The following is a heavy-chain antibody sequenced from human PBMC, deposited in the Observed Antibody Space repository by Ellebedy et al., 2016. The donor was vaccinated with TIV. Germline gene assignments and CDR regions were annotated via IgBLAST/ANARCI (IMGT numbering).Heavy chain of an antibody. D-gene: IGHD6-6*01. J-gene: IGHJ6*02. Sequence: SLKISCAASGFTFDDFAMHWVRQAPGMGLEWVSGINWNSGTMHYTDSVKGRFTISRDNSKKTLYLRMNSLRREDTAVYYCARDFNSYSSFSLDSYYGMDVWGQGTPVTVSS. CDR1: GFTFDDFA. CDR3: ARDFNSYSSFSLDSYYGMDV. CDR2: INWNSGTM. V-gene: IGHV3-9*01.